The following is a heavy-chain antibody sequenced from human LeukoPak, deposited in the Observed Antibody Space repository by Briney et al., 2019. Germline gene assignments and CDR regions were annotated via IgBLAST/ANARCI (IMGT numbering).Heavy chain of an antibody. Sequence: GGSLRLSCAASGFTFSGYTMTWVRQAPGKGLEWVSSISNSSTYIYYADSVKGRFTISRDSVQNSLYLQMNSLRAEDTAVYYCARWVCSSTSCYYFDYWGQGTLVVVSS. CDR2: ISNSSTYI. CDR3: ARWVCSSTSCYYFDY. D-gene: IGHD2-2*01. J-gene: IGHJ4*02. V-gene: IGHV3-21*01. CDR1: GFTFSGYT.